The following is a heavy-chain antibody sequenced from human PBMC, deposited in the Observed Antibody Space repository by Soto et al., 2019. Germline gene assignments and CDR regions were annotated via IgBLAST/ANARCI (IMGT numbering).Heavy chain of an antibody. CDR1: GYTFTGYY. Sequence: ASVKVSCKASGYTFTGYYMHWVRQAPGQGLEWMGWINPNSGGTNYAQKFQGRVTMTRDTSISTAYMELSRLRSDDTAVYYCAREKGGNSEGNDIDIWCQATMVTVSS. CDR2: INPNSGGT. J-gene: IGHJ3*02. D-gene: IGHD2-21*02. V-gene: IGHV1-2*02. CDR3: AREKGGNSEGNDIDI.